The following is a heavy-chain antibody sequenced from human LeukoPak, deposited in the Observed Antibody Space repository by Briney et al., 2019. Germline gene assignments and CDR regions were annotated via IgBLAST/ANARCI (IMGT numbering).Heavy chain of an antibody. CDR2: IRSKTYDETT. D-gene: IGHD3-3*01. V-gene: IGHV3-49*04. Sequence: GGSLRLSCTASGFNFGDYDMNWVRQAPGKGLEWVGFIRSKTYDETTEYAASVKGRFTISRDDSKSIAYLQMNSLKTEDTAVYYCTRERTYYDFWSADHPYDYWGQGTLVTVSS. CDR1: GFNFGDYD. CDR3: TRERTYYDFWSADHPYDY. J-gene: IGHJ4*02.